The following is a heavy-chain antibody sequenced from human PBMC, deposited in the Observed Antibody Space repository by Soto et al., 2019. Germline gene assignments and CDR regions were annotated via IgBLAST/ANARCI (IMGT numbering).Heavy chain of an antibody. J-gene: IGHJ5*02. CDR1: GFTFSNAW. D-gene: IGHD2-2*01. CDR3: TTGKVVPAAKNNWFDP. V-gene: IGHV3-15*01. Sequence: GGSLRLSCAASGFTFSNAWMSWVRQAPGKGLEWVGRIKSKTDGGTTDYAAPVKGRFTISRDDSKNTLYLQMNSLKTEDTAVYYCTTGKVVPAAKNNWFDPWGQGTLVTVSS. CDR2: IKSKTDGGTT.